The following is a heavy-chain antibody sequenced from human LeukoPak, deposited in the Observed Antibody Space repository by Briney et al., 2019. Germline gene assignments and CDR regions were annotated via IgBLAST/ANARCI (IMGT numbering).Heavy chain of an antibody. V-gene: IGHV4-4*07. CDR1: GGSINSY. Sequence: SETLSLTCTVSGGSINSYWSWIRQPAGKGLEWIGRISGSGTITYNPALQSRLSISIDTSKNQFSLKLMSVTAADTAVHYCARDPTGHRKVNTIFGVATWWFDPWGQGTLVTVSS. CDR3: ARDPTGHRKVNTIFGVATWWFDP. J-gene: IGHJ5*02. D-gene: IGHD3-3*01. CDR2: ISGSGTI.